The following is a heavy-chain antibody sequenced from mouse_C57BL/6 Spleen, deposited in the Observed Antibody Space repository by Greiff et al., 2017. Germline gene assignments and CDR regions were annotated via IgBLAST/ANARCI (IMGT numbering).Heavy chain of an antibody. D-gene: IGHD2-5*01. V-gene: IGHV1-85*01. CDR1: GYTFTSYD. CDR3: ARDDYYSNPYAMDY. J-gene: IGHJ4*01. Sequence: QVQLKQSGPELVKPGASVKLSCKASGYTFTSYDINWVKQRPGQGLEWIGWIYPRDGSTKYNEKFKGQATLTVDTSSRTAYMELHSLTSEDSAVYFCARDDYYSNPYAMDYWGQGTSVTVSS. CDR2: IYPRDGST.